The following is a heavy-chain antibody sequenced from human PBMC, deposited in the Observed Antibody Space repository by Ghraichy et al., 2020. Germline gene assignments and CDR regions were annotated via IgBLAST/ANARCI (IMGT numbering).Heavy chain of an antibody. CDR2: IWYDGSNK. J-gene: IGHJ4*02. CDR1: GFTFSSYG. V-gene: IGHV3-33*01. Sequence: GGSLRLSCAASGFTFSSYGMHWVRQAPGKGLEWVAVIWYDGSNKYYADSVKGRFTISRDNSKNTLYLQMNSLRAEDTAVYYCARARVVVPAAHLDYWGQGTLVTVSS. D-gene: IGHD2-2*01. CDR3: ARARVVVPAAHLDY.